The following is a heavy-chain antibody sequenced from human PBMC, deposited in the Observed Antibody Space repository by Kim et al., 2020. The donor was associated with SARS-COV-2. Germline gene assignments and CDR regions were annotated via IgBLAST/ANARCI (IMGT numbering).Heavy chain of an antibody. J-gene: IGHJ4*02. CDR2: IYYSGST. CDR1: GGSISSSSYY. V-gene: IGHV4-39*01. Sequence: SETLSLTCTVSGGSISSSSYYWGWIRQPPGKGLEWIGSIYYSGSTYYNPSLKSRVTISVDTSKNQFSLKLSSVTAADTAVYYCARHGQSAGSGWYWGLEYYFGYWGQGTLVTVSS. CDR3: ARHGQSAGSGWYWGLEYYFGY. D-gene: IGHD6-19*01.